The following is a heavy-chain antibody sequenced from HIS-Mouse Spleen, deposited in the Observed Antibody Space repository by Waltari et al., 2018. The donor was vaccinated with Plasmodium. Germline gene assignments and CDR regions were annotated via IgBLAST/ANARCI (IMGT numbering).Heavy chain of an antibody. CDR3: ASSWYWYFDL. D-gene: IGHD6-13*01. CDR2: RKQDGSEK. Sequence: EVQLVESGGGLVQPGGSLRLSCAASGFTFSSYWMSWVRQAPGKGLDVVANRKQDGSEKYYVDSVKGRFTISRDNAKNSLYLQMNSLRAEDTAVYYCASSWYWYFDLWGRGTLVTVSS. CDR1: GFTFSSYW. V-gene: IGHV3-7*01. J-gene: IGHJ2*01.